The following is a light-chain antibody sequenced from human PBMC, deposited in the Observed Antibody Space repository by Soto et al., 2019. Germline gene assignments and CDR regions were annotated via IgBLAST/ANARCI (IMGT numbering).Light chain of an antibody. J-gene: IGKJ1*01. CDR3: QQYNSYSRM. V-gene: IGKV1-5*03. CDR1: QTISSW. Sequence: DIQMTHSPSTLSGTVGDRVTINCRASQTISSWLAWYQQKPGKAPKLLIYKASTLKSGVPSRFSGSGSGTEFTLTISSLQPDDFATYYCQQYNSYSRMFGQGTKVDIK. CDR2: KAS.